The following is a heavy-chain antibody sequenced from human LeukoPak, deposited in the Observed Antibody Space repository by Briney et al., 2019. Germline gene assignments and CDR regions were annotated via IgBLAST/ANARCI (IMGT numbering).Heavy chain of an antibody. Sequence: PGGSLRLSCAASGFTFSNYAMSWVRQPPGKGLEWVSGISGSGGSTYYTDSVKGRFTISRDTSRNTLYLQMNSLRAEDTAVYYCAKVANGYSYYFDYWGQGTLVTVSS. V-gene: IGHV3-23*01. CDR2: ISGSGGST. CDR1: GFTFSNYA. J-gene: IGHJ4*02. CDR3: AKVANGYSYYFDY. D-gene: IGHD5-18*01.